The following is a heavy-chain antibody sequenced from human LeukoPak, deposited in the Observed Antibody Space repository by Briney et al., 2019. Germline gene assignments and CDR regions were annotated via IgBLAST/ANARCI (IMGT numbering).Heavy chain of an antibody. Sequence: PGGSLRLSCAASGFTFSSYGMHWVRQAPGKGLEWVAVIRYDGSKKYYADSVKGRFTISRDNSKNLVSLQMNSLSAEDAAVYYCARDGINGNYYFDYWGQGTLVTVSS. J-gene: IGHJ4*02. CDR1: GFTFSSYG. CDR2: IRYDGSKK. D-gene: IGHD4-23*01. CDR3: ARDGINGNYYFDY. V-gene: IGHV3-30*19.